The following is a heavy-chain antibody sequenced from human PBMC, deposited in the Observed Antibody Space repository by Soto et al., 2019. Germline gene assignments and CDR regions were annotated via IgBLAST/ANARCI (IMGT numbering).Heavy chain of an antibody. V-gene: IGHV4-31*03. CDR2: IYYIGST. Sequence: SETLSLTGTVSGGSISSGGYYWSWIRQHPGKGLEWIGYIYYIGSTYYNPSLKSRVTISVDTSKNQFSLKLSSVTAADTAVYYCAGAWHYDILTGYDSYLYYYGMDVWGQGTTVTVCS. J-gene: IGHJ6*02. CDR1: GGSISSGGYY. D-gene: IGHD3-9*01. CDR3: AGAWHYDILTGYDSYLYYYGMDV.